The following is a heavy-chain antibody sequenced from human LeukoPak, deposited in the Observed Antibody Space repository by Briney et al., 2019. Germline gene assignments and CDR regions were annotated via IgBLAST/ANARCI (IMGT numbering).Heavy chain of an antibody. CDR3: ARGGSWNEGWFDP. CDR2: IYHSGST. Sequence: PSETLSLTCAVSGGSISSGGYSWSWIRQPPGKGLEWIGYIYHSGSTYYNPSLKSRVTISVDRFKNQFSLKLSSVTAADTAVYYCARGGSWNEGWFDPWGQGTLVTVSS. D-gene: IGHD1-1*01. V-gene: IGHV4-30-2*01. J-gene: IGHJ5*02. CDR1: GGSISSGGYS.